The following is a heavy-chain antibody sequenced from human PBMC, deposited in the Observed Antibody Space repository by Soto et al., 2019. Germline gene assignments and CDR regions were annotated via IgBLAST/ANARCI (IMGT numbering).Heavy chain of an antibody. J-gene: IGHJ6*02. CDR3: ARGDSSSSGGDYYYYGMDV. V-gene: IGHV3-23*01. CDR2: ISGSGGTT. Sequence: QPGGSLRLSCVASGFTFENYAMSWVRQAPGKGLEWVSAISGSGGTTYYSDSVKGRFTISRDNSKNTVYLQMNDLRVEDAAEYYCARGDSSSSGGDYYYYGMDVWGQGTTVTVSS. D-gene: IGHD6-6*01. CDR1: GFTFENYA.